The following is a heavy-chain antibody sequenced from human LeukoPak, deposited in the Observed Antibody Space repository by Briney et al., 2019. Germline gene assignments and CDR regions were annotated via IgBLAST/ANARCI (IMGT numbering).Heavy chain of an antibody. Sequence: GESLKISCKGSGYSFTSYWIGWVRQMPGKGLEWMGIIYPGDSDTRYSPSFQGQVTISADKSISTAHLQWSSLKASDTAMYYCARTTHSSGWYWMQDYWGQGTLVTVPS. CDR3: ARTTHSSGWYWMQDY. D-gene: IGHD6-19*01. V-gene: IGHV5-51*01. CDR2: IYPGDSDT. J-gene: IGHJ4*02. CDR1: GYSFTSYW.